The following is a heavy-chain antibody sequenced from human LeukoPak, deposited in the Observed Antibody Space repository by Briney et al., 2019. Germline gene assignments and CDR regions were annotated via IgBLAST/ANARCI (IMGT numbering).Heavy chain of an antibody. CDR1: GFTFSSYA. Sequence: GGSLRLSCAASGFTFSSYAMSWVRQAPGEGPQWVSGISGSGSGTYYADSVRGRFTISRDNSKNTLYLQMNSLRAEDTAVYYCAKDGYDFWSGYHDYWGQGTLVPVSS. J-gene: IGHJ4*02. CDR3: AKDGYDFWSGYHDY. V-gene: IGHV3-23*01. D-gene: IGHD3-3*01. CDR2: ISGSGSGT.